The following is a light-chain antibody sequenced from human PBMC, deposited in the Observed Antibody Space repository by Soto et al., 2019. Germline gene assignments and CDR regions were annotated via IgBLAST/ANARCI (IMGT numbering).Light chain of an antibody. CDR3: AAWDDSLSGWV. J-gene: IGLJ3*02. V-gene: IGLV1-47*01. Sequence: QSVLTQPPSASGTPGQRVTISCSGSRSNMGSNNVYWYQKVPGTAPKLLIYRNNQRPSGVPDRFSGSKSGTSASLAISGVRSEDEADYYCAAWDDSLSGWVFGGGTKVTVL. CDR1: RSNMGSNN. CDR2: RNN.